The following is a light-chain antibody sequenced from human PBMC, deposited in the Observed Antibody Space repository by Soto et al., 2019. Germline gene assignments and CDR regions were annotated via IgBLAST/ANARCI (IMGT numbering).Light chain of an antibody. Sequence: QPVLTQPPSASGTPGQRVTISCSGSSSNIGSNYVYWYQQLPRTAPKLLIYRNNQRPSGVPDRFSGSKSGTSASLAISGLRSEDEADYYCAAWDDSLSGPVFGGGTKLTVL. V-gene: IGLV1-47*01. J-gene: IGLJ2*01. CDR3: AAWDDSLSGPV. CDR2: RNN. CDR1: SSNIGSNY.